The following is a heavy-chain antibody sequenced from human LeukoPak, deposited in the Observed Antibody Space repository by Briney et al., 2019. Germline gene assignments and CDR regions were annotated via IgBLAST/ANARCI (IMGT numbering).Heavy chain of an antibody. CDR3: ATDPCMVRGVIDKCPLDY. Sequence: GASVKVSCKVSGYTLTELSMHWVRQAPGKGLEWMGGFDPEDGETIYAQKFQGRVTMTEDTSTDTAYMELSSLRSEDTAVYYCATDPCMVRGVIDKCPLDYWGQGTLVTVSS. D-gene: IGHD3-10*01. CDR1: GYTLTELS. J-gene: IGHJ4*02. CDR2: FDPEDGET. V-gene: IGHV1-24*01.